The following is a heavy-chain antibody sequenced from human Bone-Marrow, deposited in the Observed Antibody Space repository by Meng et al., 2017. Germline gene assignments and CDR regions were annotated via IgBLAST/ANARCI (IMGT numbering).Heavy chain of an antibody. D-gene: IGHD3-22*01. J-gene: IGHJ4*02. V-gene: IGHV1-2*06. Sequence: VQLVQSRDEVQKPGAAVKVSCKASGYTFTGYYMHWVRQAPGQGLEWMGRINPDSGGTNYAQKFQGRVTMTSDTSISTAYMELSRLRSDDTAVYYCARDHSYYYDSSGPSTFDYWGQGTLVTVSS. CDR2: INPDSGGT. CDR1: GYTFTGYY. CDR3: ARDHSYYYDSSGPSTFDY.